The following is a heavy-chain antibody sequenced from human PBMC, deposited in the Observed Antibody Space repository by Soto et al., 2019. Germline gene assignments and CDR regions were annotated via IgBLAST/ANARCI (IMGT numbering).Heavy chain of an antibody. J-gene: IGHJ4*02. V-gene: IGHV1-8*01. CDR1: GYTFTSYD. CDR2: MNPNSGNT. Sequence: QVQLVQSGAEVKKPGASVKVSCKASGYTFTSYDINWVRQATGQGLEWMGRMNPNSGNTGYAQKFQGRVTMTRNTSRSTAYMELSSLRSDDTAVYYCARGVTYYAFWSGYSSYYFDYWGQGTLVTVSS. D-gene: IGHD3-3*01. CDR3: ARGVTYYAFWSGYSSYYFDY.